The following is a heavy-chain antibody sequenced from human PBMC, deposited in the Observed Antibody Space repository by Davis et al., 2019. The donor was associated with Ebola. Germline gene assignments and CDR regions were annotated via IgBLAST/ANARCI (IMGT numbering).Heavy chain of an antibody. CDR1: GGSISSSSYY. J-gene: IGHJ5*02. Sequence: PSETLSLTCTVSGGSISSSSYYWGWIRQPPGKGLEWIGSIYYSGSTYYKPSLKSRVTISVDTSKNQFSLKLSSVTAADTAVYYCASLWFRELSRFDPWGQGTLVTVSS. V-gene: IGHV4-39*01. D-gene: IGHD3-10*01. CDR3: ASLWFRELSRFDP. CDR2: IYYSGST.